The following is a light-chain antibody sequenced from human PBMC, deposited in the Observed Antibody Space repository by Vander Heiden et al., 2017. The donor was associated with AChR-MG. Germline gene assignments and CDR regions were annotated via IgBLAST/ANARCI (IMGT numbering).Light chain of an antibody. Sequence: ELVLTQSPGTLSLSPGERAPLSGRARRSVSSSYLAWYQQKPGQAPRLLIYGASSRATGIPDRFSGSGSGTDFTLTISRLEPEDFAVYYCQQYGSAPGITFGQGTRLEIK. CDR1: RSVSSSY. CDR2: GAS. J-gene: IGKJ5*01. V-gene: IGKV3-20*01. CDR3: QQYGSAPGIT.